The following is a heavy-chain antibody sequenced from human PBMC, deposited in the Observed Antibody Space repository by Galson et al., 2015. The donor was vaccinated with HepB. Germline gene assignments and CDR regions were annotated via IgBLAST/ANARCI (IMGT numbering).Heavy chain of an antibody. V-gene: IGHV3-23*01. CDR3: ARDQQYWYFDL. CDR2: ISGSAAST. CDR1: GFTFSSYA. D-gene: IGHD6-13*01. J-gene: IGHJ2*01. Sequence: SLRLSCAASGFTFSSYAMSWVRQAPGKGLEWVSAISGSAASTYYADSVKGRFTISRDNSKNTLYLQMNSLRAEDTAIYYCARDQQYWYFDLWGRGTLVTVSS.